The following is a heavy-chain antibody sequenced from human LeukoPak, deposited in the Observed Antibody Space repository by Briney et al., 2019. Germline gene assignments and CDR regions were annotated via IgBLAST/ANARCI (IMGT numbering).Heavy chain of an antibody. J-gene: IGHJ4*02. CDR2: INPNSGGT. CDR3: ASSAGDSSGYGNLGY. D-gene: IGHD6-19*01. CDR1: GYTFTGYY. Sequence: GASVKVSCKASGYTFTGYYMHWVRQAPGQGLEWMGWINPNSGGTNYAQKFQGRVTMTRDTSISTAYMELSRLRSDDTAVYYCASSAGDSSGYGNLGYWGQGTLVTVSS. V-gene: IGHV1-2*02.